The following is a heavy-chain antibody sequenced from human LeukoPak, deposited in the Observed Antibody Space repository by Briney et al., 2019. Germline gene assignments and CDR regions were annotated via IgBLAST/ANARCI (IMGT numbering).Heavy chain of an antibody. D-gene: IGHD3-10*01. CDR1: GGSISNYY. V-gene: IGHV4-4*07. CDR2: IYTSGST. J-gene: IGHJ4*02. CDR3: AREDYSASGTYLEF. Sequence: SETLSLTCTVSGGSISNYYWSWIRQPAGKGLEWVGRIYTSGSTNYNPSLKSRVTMSVDTSKNQFSLKLSSVTAADTAVYYCAREDYSASGTYLEFWGQGTLVTVSS.